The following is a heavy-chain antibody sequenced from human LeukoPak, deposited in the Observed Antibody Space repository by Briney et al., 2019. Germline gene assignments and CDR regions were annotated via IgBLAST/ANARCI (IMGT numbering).Heavy chain of an antibody. J-gene: IGHJ5*02. D-gene: IGHD2-21*02. V-gene: IGHV3-23*01. CDR3: AKHPTYCGGDCYPNWFDP. CDR2: ISGSGGST. Sequence: GGSLRLSCAASGFTFSSYGMSWVRQAPGKGLEWVSAISGSGGSTYYADSVKGRFTISRANSTTTLYLQTTRLRAEDTAVYYCAKHPTYCGGDCYPNWFDPWGQGTLVTVSS. CDR1: GFTFSSYG.